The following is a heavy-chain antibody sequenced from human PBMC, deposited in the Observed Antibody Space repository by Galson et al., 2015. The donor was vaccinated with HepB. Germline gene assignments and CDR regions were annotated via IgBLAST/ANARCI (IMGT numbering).Heavy chain of an antibody. V-gene: IGHV3-9*01. D-gene: IGHD1-26*01. CDR3: AKDIERWELSPLVSYGMDV. J-gene: IGHJ6*02. CDR1: GFTFDDYA. CDR2: ISWNSGSI. Sequence: SLRLSCAASGFTFDDYAMHWVRQAPGKGLEWVSGISWNSGSIGYADSVKGRFTISRDNAKNSLYLQMNSLRAEDTALYYCAKDIERWELSPLVSYGMDVWGQGTTVTVSS.